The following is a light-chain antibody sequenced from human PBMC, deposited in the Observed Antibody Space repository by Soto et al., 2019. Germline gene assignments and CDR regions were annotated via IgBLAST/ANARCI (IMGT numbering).Light chain of an antibody. CDR1: RDISNF. CDR3: QQYDNLPIT. CDR2: DAS. V-gene: IGKV1-33*01. Sequence: DIQMTQSPSSLSASVGDRVTITCQASRDISNFLNWYQQRPGKAPKLLIYDASKLETGVPSRFSGGGFGTNFTFTISDLQPEDFATYHCQQYDNLPITFGQGTRLE. J-gene: IGKJ5*01.